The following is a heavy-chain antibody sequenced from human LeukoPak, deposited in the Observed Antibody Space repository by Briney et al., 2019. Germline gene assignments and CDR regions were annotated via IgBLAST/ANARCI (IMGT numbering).Heavy chain of an antibody. D-gene: IGHD1-26*01. CDR2: INPNSGGT. V-gene: IGHV1-2*04. CDR3: ARDRVMGATSAFDI. J-gene: IGHJ3*02. CDR1: GYTFTGYY. Sequence: ASVKVSCKASGYTFTGYYMHWVRQAPGQGLEWMGWINPNSGGTNYAQKFQGWVTMTRDTSISTAYMELSRLRSDDTAVYYCARDRVMGATSAFDIWGQGTMVTVSS.